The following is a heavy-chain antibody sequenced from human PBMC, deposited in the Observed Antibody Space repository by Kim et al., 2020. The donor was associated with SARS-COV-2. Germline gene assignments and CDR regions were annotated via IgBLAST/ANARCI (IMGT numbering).Heavy chain of an antibody. CDR1: GGSISSYY. CDR3: ARDWGYYDSTSYSYDCSGRDV. D-gene: IGHD3-22*01. CDR2: IYYSGST. V-gene: IGHV4-59*01. J-gene: IGHJ6*01. Sequence: SETLSLTCTVSGGSISSYYWSWIRQPPGKGLEWIGYIYYSGSTNYNPSLKSRVTISVDTSKNQFSLKLSSVTAADTAVYYCARDWGYYDSTSYSYDCSGRDVSGAGATVTVSS.